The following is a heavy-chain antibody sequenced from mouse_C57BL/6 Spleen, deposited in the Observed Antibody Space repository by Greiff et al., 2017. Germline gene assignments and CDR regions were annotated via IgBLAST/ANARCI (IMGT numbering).Heavy chain of an antibody. J-gene: IGHJ4*01. CDR2: IDPEDGET. D-gene: IGHD1-1*01. CDR1: GFNIKDYY. CDR3: ARAVVATEGYYAMDY. Sequence: EVQLQQSGAELVKPGASVKLSCTASGFNIKDYYMHWVKQRTEQGLEWIGRIDPEDGETKYAPKFQGKATITEDTSSNTAYLQLSSLTSEDTAVYYCARAVVATEGYYAMDYWGQGTSVTVSS. V-gene: IGHV14-2*01.